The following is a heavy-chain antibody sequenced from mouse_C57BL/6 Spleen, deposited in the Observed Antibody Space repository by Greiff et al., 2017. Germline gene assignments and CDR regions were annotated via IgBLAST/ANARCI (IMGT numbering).Heavy chain of an antibody. Sequence: QVHVKQSGAELVKPGASVKISCKASGYAFSSYWMNWVKQRPGKGLEWIGQIYPGDGDTNYNGKFKGKATLTADKSSSTAYMQLSSLTSEDSAVYFCARYSSGPFAYWGKGTLVTVSA. V-gene: IGHV1-80*01. CDR3: ARYSSGPFAY. CDR2: IYPGDGDT. D-gene: IGHD3-2*02. CDR1: GYAFSSYW. J-gene: IGHJ3*01.